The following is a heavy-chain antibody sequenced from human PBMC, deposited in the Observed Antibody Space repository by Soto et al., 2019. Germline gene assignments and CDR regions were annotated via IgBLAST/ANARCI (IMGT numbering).Heavy chain of an antibody. Sequence: QVQLVESGGGVVQPGRSLRLSCAASGFTFRSYAMDWVRQAPGKGLEWVAVISYDGTNKYYADSVKGRFTISRDNSKNTLSLQMTSLRPEDTAVYYCARGDSNSWSDFWCQGTLVTVSS. CDR1: GFTFRSYA. J-gene: IGHJ4*02. CDR2: ISYDGTNK. V-gene: IGHV3-30*01. D-gene: IGHD6-13*01. CDR3: ARGDSNSWSDF.